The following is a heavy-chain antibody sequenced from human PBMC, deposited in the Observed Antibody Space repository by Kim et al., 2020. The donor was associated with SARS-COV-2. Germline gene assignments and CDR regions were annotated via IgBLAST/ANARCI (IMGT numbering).Heavy chain of an antibody. Sequence: GGSLRLSCAASGFTFSSYWMHWVRQAPGKGLVWVSRINSDGSSTSYADSVKGRFTISRDNAKNTLYLQMNSLRAEDTAVYYCARVGGYYGSGIPGMDVWGQGTTVTVSS. CDR3: ARVGGYYGSGIPGMDV. D-gene: IGHD3-10*01. CDR2: INSDGSST. CDR1: GFTFSSYW. J-gene: IGHJ6*02. V-gene: IGHV3-74*01.